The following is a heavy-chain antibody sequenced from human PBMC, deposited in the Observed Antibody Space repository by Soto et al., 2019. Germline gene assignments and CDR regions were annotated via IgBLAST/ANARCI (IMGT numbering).Heavy chain of an antibody. J-gene: IGHJ6*02. CDR1: GFTFSSYS. CDR3: ASGDYDILTGQIYYYYYGMDV. CDR2: ISSSSSTT. Sequence: EVQLVESGGGLVQPGGSLRLSCAASGFTFSSYSMNWVRQAPGKGLEWVSYISSSSSTTYYADSVKGRFTISRDNAKNSLYLQMNSLRDEDTAVYYCASGDYDILTGQIYYYYYGMDVWCQGTTVTVSS. D-gene: IGHD3-9*01. V-gene: IGHV3-48*02.